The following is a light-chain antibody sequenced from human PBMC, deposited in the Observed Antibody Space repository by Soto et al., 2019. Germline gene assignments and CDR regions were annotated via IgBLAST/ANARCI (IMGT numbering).Light chain of an antibody. CDR3: SSYISTSTSV. CDR2: EVS. CDR1: SSDCGSYDR. Sequence: QSALTQPPSVSGSPGQSVTISCSGTSSDCGSYDRVSWSGYQQSPGTAPKLIIYEVSDRPSGVPDRFSGSKSGDTASLTISGLQAEDEADYYCSSYISTSTSVFGTGTKLTVL. J-gene: IGLJ1*01. V-gene: IGLV2-18*02.